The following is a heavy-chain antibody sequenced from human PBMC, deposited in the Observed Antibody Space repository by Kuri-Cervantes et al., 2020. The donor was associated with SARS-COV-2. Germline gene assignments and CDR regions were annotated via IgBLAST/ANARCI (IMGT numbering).Heavy chain of an antibody. CDR2: IRYDGSNK. CDR3: AKDRKQIAAAGLDY. Sequence: GGSLRLSCAASGFTFSSYGMHWVRQAPGKGLEWVAFIRYDGSNKYYADSVKGRFTISRDNSKNTLYLQMNSLRAEDTAVYYCAKDRKQIAAAGLDYWGQGTLVTDSS. CDR1: GFTFSSYG. J-gene: IGHJ4*02. V-gene: IGHV3-30*02. D-gene: IGHD6-13*01.